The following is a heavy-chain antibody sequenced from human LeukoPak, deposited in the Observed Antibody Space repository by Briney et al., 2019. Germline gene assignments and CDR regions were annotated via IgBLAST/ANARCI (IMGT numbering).Heavy chain of an antibody. CDR3: ARGGAAAGHLNPKNLTKFDY. V-gene: IGHV4-34*01. J-gene: IGHJ4*02. Sequence: SETLSLTCAVYGGSFSGYYWSWIRQPPGKGLEWIGEINHSGSTNYNPSLKSRVTISVDTSKNQFSLKLSSVTAADTAVYYCARGGAAAGHLNPKNLTKFDYWGQGTLVTVFS. CDR2: INHSGST. CDR1: GGSFSGYY. D-gene: IGHD6-13*01.